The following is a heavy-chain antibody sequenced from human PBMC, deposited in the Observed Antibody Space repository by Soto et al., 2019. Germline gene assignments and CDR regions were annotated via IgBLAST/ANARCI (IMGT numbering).Heavy chain of an antibody. J-gene: IGHJ4*02. V-gene: IGHV1-18*04. CDR1: GYTFTSYG. Sequence: ASVKVSCKASGYTFTSYGISWLRQSPGQGLEWMGWISAYNGNTNYAQKLQGRVTMTTDTSTSTAYMELRSLRSDDTAVYYCARDGAAMVFSQIDYWGQGTLVTVSS. CDR3: ARDGAAMVFSQIDY. D-gene: IGHD5-18*01. CDR2: ISAYNGNT.